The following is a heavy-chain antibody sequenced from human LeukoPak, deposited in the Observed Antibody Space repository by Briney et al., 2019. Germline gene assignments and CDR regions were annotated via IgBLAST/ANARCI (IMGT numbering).Heavy chain of an antibody. D-gene: IGHD4-11*01. J-gene: IGHJ4*02. V-gene: IGHV3-20*04. CDR3: ARGGGHDYSNYLDY. Sequence: GGSLRLSCTASGFTVSNNYMSWVRQAPGKGLEWVSGINWNGGSTGYADSVKGRFTISRDNAKNSLYLQMNSLRAEDTALYYCARGGGHDYSNYLDYWGQGTLVTVSS. CDR1: GFTVSNNY. CDR2: INWNGGST.